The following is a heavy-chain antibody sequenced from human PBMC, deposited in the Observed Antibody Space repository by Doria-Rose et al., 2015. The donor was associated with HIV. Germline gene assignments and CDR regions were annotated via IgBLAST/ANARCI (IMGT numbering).Heavy chain of an antibody. CDR2: IFSDDER. CDR1: GVSLSSPGMG. J-gene: IGHJ4*02. V-gene: IGHV2-26*01. D-gene: IGHD6-13*01. Sequence: QVTLKESGPVLVKPTETLTLTCTVSGVSLSSPGMGVSWIRQPPGKALEWLANIFSDDERSYKTSLKSRLTIYRGTSKSQVVLTMTDMDPVDTATYYCALIKSSRWYHKYYFDFWGQGTLVIVSA. CDR3: ALIKSSRWYHKYYFDF.